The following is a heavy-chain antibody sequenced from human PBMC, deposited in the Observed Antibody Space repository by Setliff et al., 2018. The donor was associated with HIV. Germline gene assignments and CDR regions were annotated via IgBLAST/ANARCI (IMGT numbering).Heavy chain of an antibody. CDR1: GASIGSHY. CDR3: TRVFPHPYGNSWFDP. V-gene: IGHV4-59*11. Sequence: EPLSLTCSVSGASIGSHYWSWIRQPPGKGLEWIGSISNSGITYYSPSLKSRITIALDTSKNQFSLKLMSVSPADAAVYFCTRVFPHPYGNSWFDPWGQGTPVTVSS. CDR2: ISNSGIT. J-gene: IGHJ5*02. D-gene: IGHD3-10*01.